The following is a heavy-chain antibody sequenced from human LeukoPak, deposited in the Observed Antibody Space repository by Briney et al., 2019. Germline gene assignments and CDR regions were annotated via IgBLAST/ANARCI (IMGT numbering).Heavy chain of an antibody. J-gene: IGHJ3*02. CDR1: GGTFSSYA. D-gene: IGHD2-2*01. V-gene: IGHV1-69*13. CDR2: IIPIFGTA. Sequence: SVKVSCKASGGTFSSYAISWVRQAAGQGLEWMGGIIPIFGTANYAQKFQGRVTITADESTSTAYMELSSLRSEDTDVYYCAIYCSRNSCYAFDMWGQGTMVTVSS. CDR3: AIYCSRNSCYAFDM.